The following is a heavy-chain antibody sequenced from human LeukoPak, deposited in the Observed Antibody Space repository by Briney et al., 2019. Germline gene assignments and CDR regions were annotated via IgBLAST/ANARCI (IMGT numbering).Heavy chain of an antibody. J-gene: IGHJ5*02. Sequence: GGPLRLSCGASGFPFSNCDVMWVRRAPGKGLEGVSSMSDSGGSTYYADSVKGRFTISRDNSKNTLYLQMTNLRAADTAVYYCAKDLSRAVAADWFDPWDQGSLVTVSS. CDR1: GFPFSNCD. CDR2: MSDSGGST. V-gene: IGHV3-23*01. D-gene: IGHD6-19*01. CDR3: AKDLSRAVAADWFDP.